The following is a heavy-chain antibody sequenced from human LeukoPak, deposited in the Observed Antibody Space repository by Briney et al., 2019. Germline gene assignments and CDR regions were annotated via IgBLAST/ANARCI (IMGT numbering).Heavy chain of an antibody. V-gene: IGHV2-70*04. CDR1: GFSVRTSGMG. D-gene: IGHD4-17*01. J-gene: IGHJ4*02. CDR3: ARVTTVTTRYFDY. CDR2: IDWDDYN. Sequence: SGPALLKPTPTLTLTCTFSGFSVRTSGMGVSWIRQPPGKPLEWLSRIDWDDYNFYSTSLKTRLTISKDTSKNQVVLTMTSMDPVDTAMYFCARVTTVTTRYFDYWGQGTLVTVSS.